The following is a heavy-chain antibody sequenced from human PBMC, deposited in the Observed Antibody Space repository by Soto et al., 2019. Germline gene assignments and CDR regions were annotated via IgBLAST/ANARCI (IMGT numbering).Heavy chain of an antibody. CDR1: RVAFSKFI. CDR3: AKVMYISPMGYYYGMAV. D-gene: IGHD3-3*02. CDR2: IIPIFGTA. Sequence: QDQLEQSGGEVKKPGSSVKVSCKASRVAFSKFIVTWVRQAPGLGLEWLGGIIPIFGTANYAQKFQGRVTITADESTSTSYMEVNNLISEDTAVYYCAKVMYISPMGYYYGMAVWGQGTTVTVSS. V-gene: IGHV1-69*01. J-gene: IGHJ6*02.